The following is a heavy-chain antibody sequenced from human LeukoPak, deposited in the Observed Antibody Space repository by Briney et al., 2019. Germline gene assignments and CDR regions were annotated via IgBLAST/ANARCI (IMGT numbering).Heavy chain of an antibody. CDR2: INPNSGGT. CDR3: ARDRSGSYGEYYFDY. CDR1: GYTFTGYY. Sequence: ASVKVSRKASGYTFTGYYMHWVRQAPGQGLEWMGRINPNSGGTNYAQKFQGRVTMTRDTSISTAYMELSRLRSDDTAVYYCARDRSGSYGEYYFDYWGQGTLVTVSS. V-gene: IGHV1-2*06. D-gene: IGHD1-26*01. J-gene: IGHJ4*02.